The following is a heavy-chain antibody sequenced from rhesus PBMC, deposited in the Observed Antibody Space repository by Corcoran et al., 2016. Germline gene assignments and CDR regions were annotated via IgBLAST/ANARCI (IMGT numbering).Heavy chain of an antibody. J-gene: IGHJ4*01. V-gene: IGHV4-169*01. CDR3: AGKYEDDYGYLVDY. CDR1: GGSISSSY. D-gene: IGHD3-9*01. Sequence: QLQLQESGPGLVKPSETLSVTCAVSGGSISSSYWSWIRQAPGKGLEWIGYIYVSGSSTNYTPSLKRRVTLSVDTSKNQLSLKLSSVTAADTAVYYCAGKYEDDYGYLVDYWGQGVLVTVSS. CDR2: IYVSGSST.